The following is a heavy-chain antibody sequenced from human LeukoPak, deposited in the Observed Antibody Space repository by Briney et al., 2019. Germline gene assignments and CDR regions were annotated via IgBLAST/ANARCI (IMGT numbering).Heavy chain of an antibody. D-gene: IGHD2-2*01. CDR1: GGSISSYY. V-gene: IGHV4-4*07. Sequence: SETLSLTCTVSGGSISSYYWSWIRQAAGKGLEWIGRVYTSGSTNYNPSLKSRVTMSVDTSKNQFSLKLSSVTAADTAVYFCARDPCNSTSCHRRYGLDQWGQGTLVTVSS. CDR3: ARDPCNSTSCHRRYGLDQ. CDR2: VYTSGST. J-gene: IGHJ4*02.